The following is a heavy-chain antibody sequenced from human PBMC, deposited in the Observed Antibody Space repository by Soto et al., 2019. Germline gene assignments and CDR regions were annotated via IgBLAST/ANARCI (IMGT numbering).Heavy chain of an antibody. J-gene: IGHJ1*01. CDR1: GFTFSDHY. V-gene: IGHV3-72*01. CDR2: SRNKARSYTP. CDR3: ASSAPGNIFQD. D-gene: IGHD3-10*01. Sequence: PGGSLRLSCAVSGFTFSDHYMDWVRQAPGKGLEWVGRSRNKARSYTPEYAASVKGRFIISRDDSKNSLYLRMNSLKTEDTAVYYCASSAPGNIFQDWGQGTLVTVSS.